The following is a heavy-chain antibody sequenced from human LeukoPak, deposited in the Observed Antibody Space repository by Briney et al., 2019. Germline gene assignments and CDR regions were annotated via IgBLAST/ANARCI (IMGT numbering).Heavy chain of an antibody. J-gene: IGHJ4*02. Sequence: PSETLSLTCAVSGYSISSGYYWGWIRQPPGKGLEWIGSTYHSGSSYYNPSLKSRVTISVDTSKNQFSLKLSSVTAADTAVYYCARDLIAVAGTEWYYWGQGTLVTVSS. D-gene: IGHD6-19*01. V-gene: IGHV4-38-2*02. CDR3: ARDLIAVAGTEWYY. CDR1: GYSISSGYY. CDR2: TYHSGSS.